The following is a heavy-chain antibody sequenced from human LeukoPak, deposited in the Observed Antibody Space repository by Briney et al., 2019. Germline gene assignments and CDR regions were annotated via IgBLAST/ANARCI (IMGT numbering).Heavy chain of an antibody. D-gene: IGHD3-9*01. V-gene: IGHV3-30*04. CDR1: GFTFSTYA. CDR3: AKGRHYSILTGFYVRRGLDY. CDR2: ISYDGIKK. Sequence: PGGSLRLSCAASGFTFSTYAIHWVRQAPGKGLDWVAVISYDGIKKYYADSVKGRFTISRDNSKNTLSLQMNSLRTDDTAVYYCAKGRHYSILTGFYVRRGLDYWGQGTLVTVSS. J-gene: IGHJ4*02.